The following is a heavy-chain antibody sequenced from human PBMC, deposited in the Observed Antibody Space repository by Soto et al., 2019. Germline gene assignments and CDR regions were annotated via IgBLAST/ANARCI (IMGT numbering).Heavy chain of an antibody. Sequence: ASVKVSCKASGYTFTSYYMHWVRQAPGQGLEWMGIINPSGGSTSYAQKFQGRVTMTRDTSTSTVYMELSSLRSEDTAVYYCARAMNPLVVVVAATHFDYWGQGTLVTVSS. CDR3: ARAMNPLVVVVAATHFDY. CDR2: INPSGGST. J-gene: IGHJ4*02. CDR1: GYTFTSYY. D-gene: IGHD2-15*01. V-gene: IGHV1-46*01.